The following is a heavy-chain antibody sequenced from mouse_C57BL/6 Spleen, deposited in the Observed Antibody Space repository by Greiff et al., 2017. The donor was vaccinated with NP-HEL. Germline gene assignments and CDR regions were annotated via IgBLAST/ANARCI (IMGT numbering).Heavy chain of an antibody. CDR3: ARNGDYYGRSGGYFDV. D-gene: IGHD1-1*01. V-gene: IGHV2-9-1*01. CDR1: GFSLTSYA. J-gene: IGHJ1*03. CDR2: IWTGGGT. Sequence: VKLVESGPGLVAPSQCLSITCTVSGFSLTSYAISWVRQPPGKGLEWLGVIWTGGGTNYNSALKSRLSISKDNSKSQVFLKMNSLQTDDTARYYCARNGDYYGRSGGYFDVWGTGTTVTVSS.